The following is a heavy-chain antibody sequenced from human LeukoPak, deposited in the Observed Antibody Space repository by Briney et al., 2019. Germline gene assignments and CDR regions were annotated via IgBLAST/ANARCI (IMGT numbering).Heavy chain of an antibody. CDR3: ARAPYGGKAIGPYDY. V-gene: IGHV3-11*04. CDR1: GFTFSDYY. J-gene: IGHJ4*02. Sequence: GGSLRLSCPASGFTFSDYYMSWIRQAPGKGLEWVSYISSSGSTIYYADSVKGRFTISRDNAKNSLYLQMNSLRAEDTAVYYCARAPYGGKAIGPYDYWGQGTLVTVSS. D-gene: IGHD4-23*01. CDR2: ISSSGSTI.